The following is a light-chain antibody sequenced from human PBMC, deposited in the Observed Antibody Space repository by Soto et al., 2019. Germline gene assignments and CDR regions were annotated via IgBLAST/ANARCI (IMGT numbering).Light chain of an antibody. Sequence: DIQMTQSPSTLSGSVGDRVTITCRASQSISSWLAWYQQKPGKAPKLLIYKASSLESGVPSRFSGSGSGTEITLTISSLQPDDFATYYCQQYNSYRTFGQGTKVDIK. CDR2: KAS. J-gene: IGKJ1*01. CDR1: QSISSW. CDR3: QQYNSYRT. V-gene: IGKV1-5*03.